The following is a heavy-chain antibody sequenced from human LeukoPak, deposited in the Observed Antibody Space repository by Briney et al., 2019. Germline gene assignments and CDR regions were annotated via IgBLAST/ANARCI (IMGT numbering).Heavy chain of an antibody. D-gene: IGHD2-8*01. J-gene: IGHJ4*02. CDR2: INHSGST. CDR3: ARGRMVYAIRYYFDY. Sequence: SETLSLTCAVYGGSFSGYYWRWIRQPPGKGLEWSGEINHSGSTNYNPSLKSRVTISVHTSKNQFSLKLSSVTAADTAVYYCARGRMVYAIRYYFDYWGQGTLVTVSS. CDR1: GGSFSGYY. V-gene: IGHV4-34*01.